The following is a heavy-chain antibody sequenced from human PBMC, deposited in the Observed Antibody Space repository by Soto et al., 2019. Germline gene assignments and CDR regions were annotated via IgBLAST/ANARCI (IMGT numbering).Heavy chain of an antibody. V-gene: IGHV3-30*03. CDR1: GFTFSSYG. CDR2: ISYDGGNK. CDR3: ATGGHYPNWFDP. Sequence: SLRLSCAASGFTFSSYGMHWVRQAPGKGLEWVAVISYDGGNKYYADSVKGRFTISRDNSKNTLYLQMNSLRAEDTAVYYCATGGHYPNWFDPWGQGTLVTVSS. D-gene: IGHD3-10*01. J-gene: IGHJ5*02.